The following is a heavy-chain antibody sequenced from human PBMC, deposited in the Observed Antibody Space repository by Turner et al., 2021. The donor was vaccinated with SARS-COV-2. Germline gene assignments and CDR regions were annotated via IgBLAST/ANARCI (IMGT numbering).Heavy chain of an antibody. CDR1: GGSISSSSYY. V-gene: IGHV3-53*04. Sequence: LQLQESGPGPVKPSETLSLTCTVPGGSISSSSYYWGWIRQPPGKGLEWVSLIYSGGSTYYADSVKGRFTISRHNSKNTLYLQMNSLRAEDTAVYYCARDLNYYGMDVWGQGTTVTVSS. CDR3: ARDLNYYGMDV. D-gene: IGHD3-9*01. J-gene: IGHJ6*02. CDR2: IYSGGST.